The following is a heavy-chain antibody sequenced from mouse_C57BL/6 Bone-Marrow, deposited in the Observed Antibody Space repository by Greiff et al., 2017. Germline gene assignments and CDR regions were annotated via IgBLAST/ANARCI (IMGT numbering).Heavy chain of an antibody. CDR3: AREFYYAMDY. Sequence: QVQLQQPGAELVMPGASVKLSCKASGYTFTSYWMPWVKQRPGQGLEWIGEIDPSDSYTNYNQKFKGKSTLTVDKSSSTAYMQLSSLTSEDSAVYYCAREFYYAMDYWGQGTSVTVSS. CDR1: GYTFTSYW. J-gene: IGHJ4*01. V-gene: IGHV1-69*01. CDR2: IDPSDSYT.